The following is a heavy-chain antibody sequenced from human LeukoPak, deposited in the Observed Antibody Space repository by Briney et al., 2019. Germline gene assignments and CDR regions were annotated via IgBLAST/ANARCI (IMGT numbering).Heavy chain of an antibody. V-gene: IGHV3-74*01. D-gene: IGHD2-8*01. J-gene: IGHJ3*02. CDR1: GFTLTSHW. CDR3: ARLRHCTHGACYSAFDI. Sequence: GGSLRLSCAASGFTLTSHWMHWVRQAPGKGLVWVSRFNSDGRSTSYAESVKGRFTISRDNAKNTVYLQMNSLRAEDTAVYYCARLRHCTHGACYSAFDIWGQGTMVTVSS. CDR2: FNSDGRST.